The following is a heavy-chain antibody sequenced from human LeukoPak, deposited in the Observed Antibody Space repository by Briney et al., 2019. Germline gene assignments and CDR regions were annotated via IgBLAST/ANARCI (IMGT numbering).Heavy chain of an antibody. CDR3: AREMDSSGYYWLDY. Sequence: PSETLSLTCRVSGGSISSYHWIWIRQPAGKELEWVGRIFHSGSTDYNPSLKSRVTMSVDTSKNQFSLNMTSVTAADTAVYYCAREMDSSGYYWLDYWGRGTLVTVSS. D-gene: IGHD3-22*01. CDR2: IFHSGST. V-gene: IGHV4-4*07. J-gene: IGHJ4*02. CDR1: GGSISSYH.